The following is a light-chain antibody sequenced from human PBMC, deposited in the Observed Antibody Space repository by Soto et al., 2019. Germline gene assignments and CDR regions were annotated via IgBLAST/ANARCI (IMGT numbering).Light chain of an antibody. CDR3: SSYTSSSAYV. V-gene: IGLV2-14*01. CDR1: SSDIGGYNY. J-gene: IGLJ1*01. Sequence: QSVLTQPASVSGSPGQSITISCTGTSSDIGGYNYVSWYQQHPGKAPKVVIYEVSNRPLGVSNRFSGSKSGNTASLTISGLQAEDEADYYCSSYTSSSAYVFGTGTKV. CDR2: EVS.